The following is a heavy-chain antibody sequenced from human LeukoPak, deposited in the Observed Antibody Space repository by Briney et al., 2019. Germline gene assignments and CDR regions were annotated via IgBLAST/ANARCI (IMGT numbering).Heavy chain of an antibody. J-gene: IGHJ3*02. V-gene: IGHV3-23*01. Sequence: PGGSLRLSCAASRFSFSTYPMGWVRQAPGKGLEWVSGISASGDVTFHADPVKGRFTISRDNSKNTLYLQMSSLRADDTAVFYCARSVMAAGATRAFDIWGQGTTVTVSS. D-gene: IGHD6-13*01. CDR1: RFSFSTYP. CDR2: ISASGDVT. CDR3: ARSVMAAGATRAFDI.